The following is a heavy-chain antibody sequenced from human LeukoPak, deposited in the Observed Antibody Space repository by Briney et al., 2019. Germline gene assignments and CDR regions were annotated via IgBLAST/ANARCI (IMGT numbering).Heavy chain of an antibody. Sequence: SGGSLRLSCAASGFTFSSYGMHWVRQAPGKGLEWVAFIRYDGSNKYYADSVKGRFTISRDNSKNTLYLQMNSLRAEDTAVYYCAKDHAQYYDFWSGYLRHYYYYYMDVWGKGTTVTVSS. D-gene: IGHD3-3*01. CDR1: GFTFSSYG. J-gene: IGHJ6*03. CDR2: IRYDGSNK. CDR3: AKDHAQYYDFWSGYLRHYYYYYMDV. V-gene: IGHV3-30*02.